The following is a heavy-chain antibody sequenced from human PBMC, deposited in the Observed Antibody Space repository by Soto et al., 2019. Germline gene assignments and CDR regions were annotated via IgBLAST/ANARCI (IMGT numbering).Heavy chain of an antibody. J-gene: IGHJ4*02. CDR2: IIPIFGTA. CDR1: GGTFSSYA. CDR3: ASVPSYYASSGYYPGYFDY. V-gene: IGHV1-69*13. D-gene: IGHD3-22*01. Sequence: SVKVSCKASGGTFSSYAISWVRQAPGQGLEWMGGIIPIFGTANYAQKFQGRVTITAEESTSTAYMELSSLRSEDTAVYYCASVPSYYASSGYYPGYFDYRGQGTLFTVSS.